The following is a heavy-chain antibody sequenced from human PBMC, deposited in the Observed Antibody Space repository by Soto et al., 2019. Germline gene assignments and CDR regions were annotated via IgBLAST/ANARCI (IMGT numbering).Heavy chain of an antibody. V-gene: IGHV1-3*05. J-gene: IGHJ6*02. CDR3: ARRGDGMDV. Sequence: QVQLVQSGAEEKKPGASVKVSCKASGYTFTNYAIHWVRQAPGQRLEWMGWINVGNGNTKYSQKFQGRVTFTRDTSASTADMEPSSLRSEDTAVYYCARRGDGMDVWGQGTTVTVYS. CDR2: INVGNGNT. D-gene: IGHD3-10*01. CDR1: GYTFTNYA.